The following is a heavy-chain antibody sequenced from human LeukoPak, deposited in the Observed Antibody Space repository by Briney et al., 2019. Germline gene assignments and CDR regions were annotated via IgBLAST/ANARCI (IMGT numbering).Heavy chain of an antibody. V-gene: IGHV4-39*01. D-gene: IGHD3-22*01. J-gene: IGHJ3*02. CDR1: GGSISSSSYY. Sequence: SETLSLTCTVSGGSISSSSYYWGWTRQPPGKGLEWIGSIHYRGSTNYNPSLKSRVTISVDTSKNQFSLKLSSVTAADTAVYYCARGFSSGYYFEAEQNAFDIWGQGTMVTVSS. CDR2: IHYRGST. CDR3: ARGFSSGYYFEAEQNAFDI.